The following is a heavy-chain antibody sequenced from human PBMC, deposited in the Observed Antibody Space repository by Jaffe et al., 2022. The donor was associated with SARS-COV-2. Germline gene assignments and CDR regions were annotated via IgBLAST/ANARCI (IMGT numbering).Heavy chain of an antibody. V-gene: IGHV3-53*01. CDR2: IYSGGDT. CDR3: AKARGPLAAAGNDY. CDR1: GFTVSSNY. D-gene: IGHD6-13*01. J-gene: IGHJ4*02. Sequence: EVQLVESGGGLTQPGGSLRLSCAASGFTVSSNYMSWVRQAPGKGLEWVSVIYSGGDTYYADSVKGRFTISRDNSKNTLYLQMNSLRADDTAVYYCAKARGPLAAAGNDYWGQGTLVTVSS.